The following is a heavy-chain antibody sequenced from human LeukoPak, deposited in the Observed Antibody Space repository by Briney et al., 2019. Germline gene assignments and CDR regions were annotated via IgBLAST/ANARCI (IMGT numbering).Heavy chain of an antibody. CDR1: GGSISSSSYY. CDR2: VYYSGST. D-gene: IGHD3-22*01. Sequence: SETLSLTCTVSGGSISSSSYYWGWIRQPPGKGLEWIGSVYYSGSTYYNPSLKSRVTISVDTSKNQFSLKLSSVTAADTAVYYCARYYDRSGYEAGDFDYWGQGTLVTVSS. V-gene: IGHV4-39*07. CDR3: ARYYDRSGYEAGDFDY. J-gene: IGHJ4*02.